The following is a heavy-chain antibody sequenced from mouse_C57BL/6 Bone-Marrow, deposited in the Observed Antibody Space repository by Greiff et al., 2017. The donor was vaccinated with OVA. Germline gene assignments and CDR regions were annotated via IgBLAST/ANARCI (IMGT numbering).Heavy chain of an antibody. CDR1: GYTFTSYW. J-gene: IGHJ2*01. V-gene: IGHV1-7*01. CDR2: INPSSGYT. Sequence: QVQLQQSGAELVKPGASVKLSCKASGYTFTSYWMHWVKQRPGQGLEWIGYINPSSGYTKYNQKFKDKATLTADNSSSTAYMQLSSLTYEDSAVYYCASSFTTGSSEGDYWGQGTTLTVSS. CDR3: ASSFTTGSSEGDY. D-gene: IGHD1-1*01.